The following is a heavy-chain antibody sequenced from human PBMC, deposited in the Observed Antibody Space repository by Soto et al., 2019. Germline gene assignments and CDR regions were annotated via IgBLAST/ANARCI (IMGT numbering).Heavy chain of an antibody. CDR1: GFTFSSFW. CDR3: VRDGSSGWPFDS. D-gene: IGHD6-19*01. Sequence: GGSLRLSCAASGFTFSSFWMHWVRQAPGKGLVWVSYIDTNGSDTKYADSVKGRFTISRDDARNTVYLQMNSLRAEDTAVYYCVRDGSSGWPFDSWGQGTLVTVSS. J-gene: IGHJ4*02. CDR2: IDTNGSDT. V-gene: IGHV3-74*03.